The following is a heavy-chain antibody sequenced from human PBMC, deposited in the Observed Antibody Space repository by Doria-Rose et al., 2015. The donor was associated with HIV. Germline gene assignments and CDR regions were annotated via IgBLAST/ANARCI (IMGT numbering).Heavy chain of an antibody. CDR2: IFSDDER. CDR1: GVSLSSPGMG. CDR3: ARIKSSRWYHKYYFDF. Sequence: QVTLKESGPVLVKPTETLTPTCTVSGVSLSSPGMGVGWIRQPPGKALEWLANIFSDDERSYKTSLKSRLTISRGTSKSQVVLTMTDMDPVDTATYYCARIKSSRWYHKYYFDFWGQGTLVIVSA. D-gene: IGHD6-13*01. J-gene: IGHJ4*02. V-gene: IGHV2-26*01.